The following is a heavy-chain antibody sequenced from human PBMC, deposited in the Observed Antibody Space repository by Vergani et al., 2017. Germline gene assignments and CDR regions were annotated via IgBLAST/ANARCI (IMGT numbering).Heavy chain of an antibody. Sequence: VQLVESGGGVVQPGRSLRLSCAASGFTISSDYMSWVRQAPGKGLEWVSIIYSGGRTYYADSVKGRFTFARDNSKNTVYLQMNRMRAEDTAEYYCARVGYGDYGALDIWGQGTMVTVSS. V-gene: IGHV3-66*01. CDR1: GFTISSDY. J-gene: IGHJ3*02. CDR2: IYSGGRT. CDR3: ARVGYGDYGALDI. D-gene: IGHD4-17*01.